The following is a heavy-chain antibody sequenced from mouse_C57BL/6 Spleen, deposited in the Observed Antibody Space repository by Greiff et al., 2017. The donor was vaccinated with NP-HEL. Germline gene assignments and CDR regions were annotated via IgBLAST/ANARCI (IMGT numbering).Heavy chain of an antibody. Sequence: VQLQQSGPELVKPGASVKISCKASGYAFSSSWMIWVKQRPGKGLEWIGRIYPGDGDTNYNGKFKGKATLTADKSSSTAYMQLSSLTSEDSAVYFCARGADYAVFAYWGQGTLVTVSA. CDR2: IYPGDGDT. CDR1: GYAFSSSW. D-gene: IGHD2-4*01. CDR3: ARGADYAVFAY. V-gene: IGHV1-82*01. J-gene: IGHJ3*01.